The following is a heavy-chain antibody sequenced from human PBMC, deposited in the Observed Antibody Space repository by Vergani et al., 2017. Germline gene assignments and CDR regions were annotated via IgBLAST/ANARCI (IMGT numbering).Heavy chain of an antibody. V-gene: IGHV3-30*02. CDR1: GFTFSSYG. Sequence: QVQLVESGGGVVQPGGSLRLSCAASGFTFSSYGMHWVRQAPGKGLEWVAFIRYDGSNKYYADSVKGRFTISRDNSKNTLYLQMNSLRAEDTAVYYCAQGGSYVSRLDYWGQGTLVTVSS. CDR3: AQGGSYVSRLDY. CDR2: IRYDGSNK. D-gene: IGHD1-26*01. J-gene: IGHJ4*02.